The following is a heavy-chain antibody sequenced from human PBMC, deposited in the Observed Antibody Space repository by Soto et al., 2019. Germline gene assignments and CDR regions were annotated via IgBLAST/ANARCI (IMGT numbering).Heavy chain of an antibody. CDR2: INSDGSST. D-gene: IGHD3-9*01. Sequence: GGSLRLPCGAFGFTFGSYWMHWIRQAPGKGLVWVSRINSDGSSTSYADSVKGRFTISRDNAKNTLYLQMNSLRAEDTAVYYCARLTYGKYDSLTGYIPYFDYWGQGTLVTVSS. CDR1: GFTFGSYW. J-gene: IGHJ4*02. CDR3: ARLTYGKYDSLTGYIPYFDY. V-gene: IGHV3-74*01.